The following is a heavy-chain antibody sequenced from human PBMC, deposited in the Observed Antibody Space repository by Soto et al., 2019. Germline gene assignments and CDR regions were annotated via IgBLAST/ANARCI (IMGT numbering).Heavy chain of an antibody. Sequence: ASVKVSCTDSGYTFTSYAMHWVRQAPGQGLEWMGWISAYNGNTNYAQKLQGRVTMTTDTSTSTAYMELRSLRSDDTAVYYCAVRGYSGYDWIFDYWGQGTLVTVSS. D-gene: IGHD5-12*01. J-gene: IGHJ4*02. CDR1: GYTFTSYA. CDR3: AVRGYSGYDWIFDY. CDR2: ISAYNGNT. V-gene: IGHV1-18*01.